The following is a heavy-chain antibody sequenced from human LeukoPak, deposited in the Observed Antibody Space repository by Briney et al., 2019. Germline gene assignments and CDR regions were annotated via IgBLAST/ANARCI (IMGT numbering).Heavy chain of an antibody. CDR3: ARLLYYYVSGSYYYFDY. J-gene: IGHJ4*02. CDR1: GGSISSSSYY. V-gene: IGHV4-39*01. D-gene: IGHD3-10*01. Sequence: SETLSLTCTVSGGSISSSSYYWGWIRQPPGKGLEWIGSIYYSGGTYYNPSLKSRVTISVDTSKNQFSLKLNSVTAADTAVYYCARLLYYYVSGSYYYFDYWGQGTLVTVSS. CDR2: IYYSGGT.